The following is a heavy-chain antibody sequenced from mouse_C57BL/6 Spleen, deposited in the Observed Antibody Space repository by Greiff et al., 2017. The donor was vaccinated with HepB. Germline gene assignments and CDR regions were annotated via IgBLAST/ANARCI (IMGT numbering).Heavy chain of an antibody. CDR3: VRPYGSSPFAD. CDR1: GFSFNTYA. V-gene: IGHV10-1*01. J-gene: IGHJ3*01. CDR2: IRSKSNNYAT. D-gene: IGHD1-1*01. Sequence: EVQLVESGGGLVQPKGSLKLSCAASGFSFNTYAMNWVRQAPGKGLEWVARIRSKSNNYATYYADSVKDRFTISRDDSESRLYLQMNNLKTEDTAMYYCVRPYGSSPFADWGQGTLVTVSA.